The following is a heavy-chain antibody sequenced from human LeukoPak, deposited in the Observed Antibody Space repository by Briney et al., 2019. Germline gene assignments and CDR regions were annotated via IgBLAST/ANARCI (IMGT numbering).Heavy chain of an antibody. CDR3: ARGGMIVVATGFDY. CDR2: IHYSGST. D-gene: IGHD3-22*01. Sequence: SETLSLTCTVSGGSISGYYWSWIRQPPGKGLEWIGYIHYSGSTNYNPSLKSRVTMSVDTSRNQFSLKLSSVTAADTAVYYCARGGMIVVATGFDYWGQGTLVTVSS. CDR1: GGSISGYY. J-gene: IGHJ4*02. V-gene: IGHV4-59*12.